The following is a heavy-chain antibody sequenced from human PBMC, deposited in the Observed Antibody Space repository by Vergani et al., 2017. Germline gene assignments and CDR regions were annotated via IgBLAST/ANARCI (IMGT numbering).Heavy chain of an antibody. J-gene: IGHJ6*02. CDR3: ARDNMITFGGVIVSYYYGMDV. CDR2: IWYDGSNK. D-gene: IGHD3-16*02. Sequence: QVQLVESGGGVVQPGRSLRLSCAASGFTFSSYGMHWVRQAPGKGLEWVAVIWYDGSNKYYADSVKGRFTISRDNSKNTLYLQMNSLRAEDTAVYYCARDNMITFGGVIVSYYYGMDVWGQGTTVTVSS. V-gene: IGHV3-33*01. CDR1: GFTFSSYG.